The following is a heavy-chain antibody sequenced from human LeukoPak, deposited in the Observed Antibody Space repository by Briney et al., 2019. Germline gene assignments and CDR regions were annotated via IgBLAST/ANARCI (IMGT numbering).Heavy chain of an antibody. J-gene: IGHJ6*03. Sequence: GGSLRLSCLASGFSFSNYAMSGVRQAPGKGLEWVSNAGSSSRLYGDSVKGRFSVSRDNSKNTLYLQMNSLRADDTAVYYCAKQRGALRENYYMDAWGKGTTVTVSS. CDR3: AKQRGALRENYYMDA. CDR1: GFSFSNYA. CDR2: AGSSSR. V-gene: IGHV3-23*01.